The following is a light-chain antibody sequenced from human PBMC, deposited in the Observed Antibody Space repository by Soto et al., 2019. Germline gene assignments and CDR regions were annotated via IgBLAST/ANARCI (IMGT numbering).Light chain of an antibody. V-gene: IGKV4-1*01. CDR2: WAS. CDR1: QSVLYSSNNKNY. Sequence: DIVMTQSPDSLAVSLGERATINCKSSQSVLYSSNNKNYLAWYQQKPGQPPKLLIYWASTRESGVPDRFSGSGSGTDFTLTISSLQAEDVAVYYCQQYYSPLWTLGQGTKVDIK. J-gene: IGKJ1*01. CDR3: QQYYSPLWT.